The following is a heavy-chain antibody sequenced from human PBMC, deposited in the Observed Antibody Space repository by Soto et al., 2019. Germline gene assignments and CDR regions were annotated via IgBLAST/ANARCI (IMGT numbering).Heavy chain of an antibody. V-gene: IGHV3-23*01. CDR1: GFTFSSYA. CDR2: ISGSGSST. Sequence: GGSLRLSCAASGFTFSSYAMSWVRQAPGKGLEWVSAISGSGSSTYYADSVKGRFTISRDNSKNTLYLQMNSLRAEDTAVYSCAKDRLTIFGVVIRSIDYWGQGTLVTVS. J-gene: IGHJ4*02. CDR3: AKDRLTIFGVVIRSIDY. D-gene: IGHD3-3*01.